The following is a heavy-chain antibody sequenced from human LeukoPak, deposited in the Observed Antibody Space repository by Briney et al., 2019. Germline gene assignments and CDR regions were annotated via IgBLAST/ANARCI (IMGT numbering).Heavy chain of an antibody. V-gene: IGHV3-21*01. CDR3: AELGITMIGGV. CDR1: GFTLSSYW. D-gene: IGHD3-10*02. CDR2: ISSSSDYI. J-gene: IGHJ6*04. Sequence: PGGSLRLSCAASGFTLSSYWMNWVRQAPGKGLEWVSSISSSSDYIYYADSVKGRFTISRDNAKNSLYLQMNSLRAEDTAVYYCAELGITMIGGVWGKGTTVTISS.